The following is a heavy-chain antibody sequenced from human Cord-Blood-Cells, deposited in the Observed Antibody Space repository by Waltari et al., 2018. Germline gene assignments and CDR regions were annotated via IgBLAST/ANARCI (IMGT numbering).Heavy chain of an antibody. J-gene: IGHJ4*02. V-gene: IGHV3-33*01. CDR3: ARDRRSSSWYDY. Sequence: QVQLVESGGGVVQPGRSLRLSCAASGFTFSSYGMHWVRQAPGKGLEWVAVIWYDGSNKYYADSVKGRFTISRDNSKNTLYLQMNSLRAEDTAVYYCARDRRSSSWYDYWGQGTLVTVSS. D-gene: IGHD6-13*01. CDR1: GFTFSSYG. CDR2: IWYDGSNK.